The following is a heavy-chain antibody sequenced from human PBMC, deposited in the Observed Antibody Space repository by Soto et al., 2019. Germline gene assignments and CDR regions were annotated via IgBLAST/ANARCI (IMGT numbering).Heavy chain of an antibody. CDR1: GGSISSYY. CDR2: IYYSGST. Sequence: SETLSLTCTVSGGSISSYYWSWIRQPPGKGLEWIGYIYYSGSTNYNPSLKSRVTISVDTSKNQFSLKLSSVTAADTAVYYCARAMLKANYYYYYRDVWGKGTTVNVSS. V-gene: IGHV4-59*01. J-gene: IGHJ6*03. D-gene: IGHD2-8*01. CDR3: ARAMLKANYYYYYRDV.